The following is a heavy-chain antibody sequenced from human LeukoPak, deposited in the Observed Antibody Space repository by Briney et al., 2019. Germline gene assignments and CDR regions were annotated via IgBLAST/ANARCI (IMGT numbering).Heavy chain of an antibody. V-gene: IGHV3-30*04. CDR1: GFTFSSYA. J-gene: IGHJ4*02. CDR2: ISYDGSNK. CDR3: ATVMYYDSSGYPDY. Sequence: GGPLRLSCAASGFTFSSYAMHWVRQAPGKGLEWVAVISYDGSNKYYADSVKGRFTISRDNAKNSLYLQMNSLRAEDTAVYYCATVMYYDSSGYPDYWGQGTLVTVSS. D-gene: IGHD3-22*01.